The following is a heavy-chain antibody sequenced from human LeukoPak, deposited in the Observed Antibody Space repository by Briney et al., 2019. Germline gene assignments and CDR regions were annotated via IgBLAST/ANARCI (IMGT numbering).Heavy chain of an antibody. CDR2: IKKDGSEE. D-gene: IGHD3-10*01. CDR3: TGSSGY. CDR1: GFTFSRSW. J-gene: IGHJ4*02. V-gene: IGHV3-7*01. Sequence: GGSLRLSCAASGFTFSRSWMSWVRQAPGKGLEWVANIKKDGSEEYYVDSVKSRFTISRDNAKNSLYLQMNSLRGEDTAVYYCTGSSGYWGQGTLVIVSS.